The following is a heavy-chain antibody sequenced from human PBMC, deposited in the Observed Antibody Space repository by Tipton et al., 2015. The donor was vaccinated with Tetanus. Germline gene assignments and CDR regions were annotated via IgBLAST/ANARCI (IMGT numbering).Heavy chain of an antibody. CDR2: IIPKFDTT. D-gene: IGHD1-26*01. Sequence: QSGAEVKRPGSSVKVSCEASGGTYTTHGVTWVRQAPGQTLEWMGGIIPKFDTTKYAQKFEGRLTITADESATTAYMELRRLIFEDTAIYYCLRHRVGAVPKGYNWFDPWGQGTLVTVSS. CDR1: GGTYTTHG. CDR3: LRHRVGAVPKGYNWFDP. J-gene: IGHJ5*02. V-gene: IGHV1-69*01.